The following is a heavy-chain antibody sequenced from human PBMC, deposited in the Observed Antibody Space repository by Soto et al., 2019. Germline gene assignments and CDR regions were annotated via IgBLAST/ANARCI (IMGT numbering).Heavy chain of an antibody. CDR3: ARVSSSSWGRRNDAFDI. V-gene: IGHV4-34*01. Sequence: QVQLQRWGAGLLKPSETLSLTCAVYGGSFSGYYWSWIRQPPGKGLEWIGEINHSGSTNYNPSLKSRVTISVDTSKNQFSLKLSSVTAADTAVYYCARVSSSSWGRRNDAFDIWGQGTMVTVSS. D-gene: IGHD6-13*01. J-gene: IGHJ3*02. CDR1: GGSFSGYY. CDR2: INHSGST.